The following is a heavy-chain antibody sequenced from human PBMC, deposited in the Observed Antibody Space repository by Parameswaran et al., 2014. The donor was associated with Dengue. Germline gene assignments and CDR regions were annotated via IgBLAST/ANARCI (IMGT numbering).Heavy chain of an antibody. Sequence: VRQAPGKGLEWVSSISSSSSYIYYADSVKGRFTISRDNAKNSLYLQMNSLRAEDTAVYYCARDNRIAVATYYFDYWGQGTLVTVSS. CDR2: ISSSSSYI. D-gene: IGHD6-19*01. J-gene: IGHJ4*02. V-gene: IGHV3-21*01. CDR3: ARDNRIAVATYYFDY.